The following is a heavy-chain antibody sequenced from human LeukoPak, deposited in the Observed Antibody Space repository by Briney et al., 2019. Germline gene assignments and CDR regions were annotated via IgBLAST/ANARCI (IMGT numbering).Heavy chain of an antibody. Sequence: SVKVSCKASGGTFSSYAISWVRQAPGQGLEWLGRIIPIFGTANYAQKFQGRVTITTDESTSTAYMELSSLRSEDTAVYYCARDVDCSSTSCYHYYYYMDVWGKGTTVTVSS. CDR2: IIPIFGTA. CDR3: ARDVDCSSTSCYHYYYYMDV. J-gene: IGHJ6*03. CDR1: GGTFSSYA. D-gene: IGHD2-2*01. V-gene: IGHV1-69*05.